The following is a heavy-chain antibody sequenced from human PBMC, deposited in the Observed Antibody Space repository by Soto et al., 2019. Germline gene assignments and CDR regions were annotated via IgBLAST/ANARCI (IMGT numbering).Heavy chain of an antibody. D-gene: IGHD2-2*01. Sequence: GGSLRLSCAASGFTFSSYSMNWVRQAPGKGLEWVSSISSSSSYIYYADSVKGRFTISRDNAKNSLYLQMNSLRAEDTAVYYCARDYCSSTSCYGFYYGMDVWGQGTTVTVSS. V-gene: IGHV3-21*01. CDR2: ISSSSSYI. CDR3: ARDYCSSTSCYGFYYGMDV. CDR1: GFTFSSYS. J-gene: IGHJ6*02.